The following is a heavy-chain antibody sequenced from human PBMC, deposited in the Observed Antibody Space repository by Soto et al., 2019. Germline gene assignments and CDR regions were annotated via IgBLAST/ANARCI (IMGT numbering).Heavy chain of an antibody. CDR3: ARDSLYVFDH. J-gene: IGHJ4*02. V-gene: IGHV3-30-3*01. CDR1: GFTFSNYG. CDR2: ISYDGSNK. Sequence: QVQLVASGGGVVQPGRSLRLSCVASGFTFSNYGIHWVRQAPGKGLEWVAVISYDGSNKYYADSVKGRFTISRDNSKNTLYLQMSSLRSADSALYYCARDSLYVFDHWGQGTLVTVSS. D-gene: IGHD2-8*01.